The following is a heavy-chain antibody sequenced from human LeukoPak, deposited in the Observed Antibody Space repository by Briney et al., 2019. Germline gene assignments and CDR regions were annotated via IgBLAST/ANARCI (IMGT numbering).Heavy chain of an antibody. Sequence: SETLSLTCSVYGDPISTSSYYWGWIRQPPVKGLEWIWPFYYSGSTYYNPSLPSRVTISVDTSKNQISLKLSSVTAADTAVYYCARGGPPLLQPFARLGGTGGFDIWGQGIMVTVS. J-gene: IGHJ3*02. CDR2: FYYSGST. CDR1: GDPISTSSYY. V-gene: IGHV4-39*07. D-gene: IGHD3-9*01. CDR3: ARGGPPLLQPFARLGGTGGFDI.